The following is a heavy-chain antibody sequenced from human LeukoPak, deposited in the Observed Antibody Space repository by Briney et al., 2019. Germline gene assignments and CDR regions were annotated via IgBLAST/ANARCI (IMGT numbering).Heavy chain of an antibody. V-gene: IGHV1-46*01. D-gene: IGHD3-3*01. CDR3: ARDLEFGLVYFDY. CDR2: INPSGGST. J-gene: IGHJ4*02. CDR1: GYTFTSYY. Sequence: ASVKVSYKASGYTFTSYYIHWVRQAPGQGLEWMGIINPSGGSTSYAQKFQGRVTMTRDTSTSTVYMELSSLRSEGTAVYYCARDLEFGLVYFDYWGQGTLVTVSS.